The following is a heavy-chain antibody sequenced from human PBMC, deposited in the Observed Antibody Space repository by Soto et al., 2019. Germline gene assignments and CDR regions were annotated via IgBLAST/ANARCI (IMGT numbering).Heavy chain of an antibody. D-gene: IGHD1-26*01. V-gene: IGHV5-51*01. Sequence: GSLKISCEGSGYSFSTHWIAWVRQMPGKGLEWMGIIYPGDSDTTYSPSFQGQVTISADKSTTTAYLHWSSLKASDTAMYYCVFPAGATTFDDFDVWGQGTVVTVS. CDR2: IYPGDSDT. CDR3: VFPAGATTFDDFDV. J-gene: IGHJ3*01. CDR1: GYSFSTHW.